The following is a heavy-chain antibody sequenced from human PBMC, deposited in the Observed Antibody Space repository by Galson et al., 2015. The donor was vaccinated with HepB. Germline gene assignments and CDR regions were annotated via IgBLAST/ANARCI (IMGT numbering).Heavy chain of an antibody. CDR1: GFSLSTTGMC. CDR2: IDWDDDK. V-gene: IGHV2-70*11. CDR3: ARLTTSGNYYRHAFDI. Sequence: PALVKPTQTLTLTCTFSGFSLSTTGMCVVWIRQPPGKALEWLARIDWDDDKYYSTSLKTRLTISKDTSRNQVVLTMTNMDPVDIATYYCARLTTSGNYYRHAFDIWGQGAMVTVSS. D-gene: IGHD3-10*01. J-gene: IGHJ3*02.